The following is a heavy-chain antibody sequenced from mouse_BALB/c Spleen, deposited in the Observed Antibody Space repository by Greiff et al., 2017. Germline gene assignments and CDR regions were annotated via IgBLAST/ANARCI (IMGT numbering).Heavy chain of an antibody. CDR2: IWAGGST. D-gene: IGHD4-1*01. CDR1: GFSLTSYG. V-gene: IGHV2-9*02. CDR3: ARDPGTPYYFDD. Sequence: VQLQESGPGLVAPSQSLSITCTVSGFSLTSYGVHWVRQPPGKGLEWLGVIWAGGSTNYNSALMSRLSISKDNSKSQVFLKMNSLQTDDTAMYYCARDPGTPYYFDDWGQGTTLTVSA. J-gene: IGHJ2*01.